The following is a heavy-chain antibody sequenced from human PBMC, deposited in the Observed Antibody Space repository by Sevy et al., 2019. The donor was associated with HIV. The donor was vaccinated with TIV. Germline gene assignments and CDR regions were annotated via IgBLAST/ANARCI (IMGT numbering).Heavy chain of an antibody. V-gene: IGHV3-33*01. CDR1: GFTFSTYG. CDR3: ARDLEFYDYGDYGPAFMPVY. J-gene: IGHJ4*02. Sequence: GGSLRLSCAASGFTFSTYGMHWVRQAPGKGLEWVAVIWFDGSNTYYADSVKGRFTISRDIAKNTLHLQMNSLRAEDTAVYYCARDLEFYDYGDYGPAFMPVYWGQGTLVTVS. CDR2: IWFDGSNT. D-gene: IGHD4-17*01.